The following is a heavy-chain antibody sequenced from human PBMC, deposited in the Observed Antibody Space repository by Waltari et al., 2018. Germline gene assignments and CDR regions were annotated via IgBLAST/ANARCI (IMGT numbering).Heavy chain of an antibody. CDR1: GFSFSNYD. Sequence: EVQLLESGGGLVQPGGSLRLSCAASGFSFSNYDMAWVRQAPGKGREGGAGIRNSGGNTYYGDSVKGRFAISRDNSRNTLHLQMNGLRAEDTAIYYCTSWRVVAGTGWFDSWGQGTLVTVSS. V-gene: IGHV3-23*01. CDR3: TSWRVVAGTGWFDS. D-gene: IGHD2-15*01. J-gene: IGHJ5*01. CDR2: IRNSGGNT.